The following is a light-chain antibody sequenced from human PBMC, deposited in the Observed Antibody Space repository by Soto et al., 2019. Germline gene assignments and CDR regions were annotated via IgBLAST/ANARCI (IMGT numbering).Light chain of an antibody. CDR3: QQYGSIPWT. J-gene: IGKJ1*01. Sequence: EIVLTQSPGTLSLSPGERATLSCRATESVVSSYLAWYQLKPGQAPSLLIYDASSRATGIPDRFSGSGSGTDFTLTISRLEPEDFAVYYCQQYGSIPWTFGQGTKVEIK. V-gene: IGKV3-20*01. CDR2: DAS. CDR1: ESVVSSY.